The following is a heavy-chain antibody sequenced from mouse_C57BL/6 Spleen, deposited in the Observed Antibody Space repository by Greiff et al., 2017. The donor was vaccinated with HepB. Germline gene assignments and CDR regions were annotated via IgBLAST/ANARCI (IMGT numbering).Heavy chain of an antibody. J-gene: IGHJ4*01. CDR3: ARRGLRSVYYAMDY. CDR2: ISSGSSTI. D-gene: IGHD3-1*01. V-gene: IGHV5-17*01. CDR1: GFTFSDYG. Sequence: EVNLVESGGGLVKPGGSLKLSCAASGFTFSDYGMHWVRQAPEKGLEWVAYISSGSSTIYYADTVKGRFTISRDNAKNTLFLQMTSLRAEDTAMYYCARRGLRSVYYAMDYWGQGTSVTVSS.